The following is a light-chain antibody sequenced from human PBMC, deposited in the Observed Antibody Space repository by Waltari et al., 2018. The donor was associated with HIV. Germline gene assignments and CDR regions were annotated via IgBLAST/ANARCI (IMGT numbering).Light chain of an antibody. CDR2: EVS. CDR1: RRNLGDYNH. Sequence: QSVLTQPPSASGSPGQSVTISCTASRRNLGDYNHASSYPHHPGDAPKLLIFEVSRRPAGVPDRFSGSKSGNTASLAVSGLQAEDEADYYCSSYAGINNPYVFGTGTKGTVL. V-gene: IGLV2-8*01. CDR3: SSYAGINNPYV. J-gene: IGLJ1*01.